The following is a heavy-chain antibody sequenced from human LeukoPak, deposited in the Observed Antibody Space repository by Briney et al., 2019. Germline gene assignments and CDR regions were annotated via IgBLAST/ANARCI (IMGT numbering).Heavy chain of an antibody. CDR2: IIPILGIA. CDR1: GGTFSSYA. D-gene: IGHD6-13*01. Sequence: GASVKVSCKASGGTFSSYAISWVRQAPGQGLEWMGRIIPILGIANYAQKFQGRVTITADESTSTAYMELSSLRSEDTAVYYCAVHSSSWYSGDYWGQGTLVTVSS. V-gene: IGHV1-69*04. J-gene: IGHJ4*02. CDR3: AVHSSSWYSGDY.